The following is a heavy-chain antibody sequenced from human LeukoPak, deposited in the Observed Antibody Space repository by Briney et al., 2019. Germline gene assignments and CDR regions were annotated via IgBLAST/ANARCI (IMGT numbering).Heavy chain of an antibody. J-gene: IGHJ3*02. CDR2: MNPNSGNT. D-gene: IGHD3-3*01. CDR1: GYTFTSYD. V-gene: IGHV1-8*03. CDR3: ARGIYDFWSGYLSGAFDI. Sequence: GASVKVSCKASGYTFTSYDINWVRQATGQGLEWMGWMNPNSGNTGYAQKFQGRVTITRNTSISTAYMELSSLSSEDTAVYYCARGIYDFWSGYLSGAFDIWGQGTMVTVSS.